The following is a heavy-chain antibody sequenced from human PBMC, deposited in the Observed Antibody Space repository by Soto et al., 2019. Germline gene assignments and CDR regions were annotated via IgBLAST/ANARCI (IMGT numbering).Heavy chain of an antibody. D-gene: IGHD1-1*01. J-gene: IGHJ6*02. CDR1: GGSFSGYY. CDR3: ARVTIRYYYYYYGMDV. Sequence: PSETLSLTCAVYGGSFSGYYWSWIRQPPGKGLEWIGEINHSGSTNYNPSLKSRVTISVDTSKNQFSLKLSSVTAADTAVYYCARVTIRYYYYYYGMDVWGQGTTVTVSS. V-gene: IGHV4-34*01. CDR2: INHSGST.